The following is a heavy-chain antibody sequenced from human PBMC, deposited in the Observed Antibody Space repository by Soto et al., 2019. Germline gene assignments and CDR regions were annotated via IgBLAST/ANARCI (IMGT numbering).Heavy chain of an antibody. D-gene: IGHD6-13*01. CDR3: TTSEISSWLQDAFDI. CDR2: IKGKIDGETT. J-gene: IGHJ3*02. CDR1: GFTFSNAW. V-gene: IGHV3-15*01. Sequence: EVQLVESGGGLVKPGGSLRLSCAASGFTFSNAWMSWVRQAPGKGLEWVGRIKGKIDGETTDYVAPVKGRFTISRDDSKNTLYLQVNSLRSEVTAVYYCTTSEISSWLQDAFDICGQGTVVTVSS.